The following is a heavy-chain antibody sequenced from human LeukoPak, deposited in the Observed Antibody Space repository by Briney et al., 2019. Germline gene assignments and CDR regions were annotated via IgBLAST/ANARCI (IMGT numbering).Heavy chain of an antibody. CDR1: GGTFSSYA. Sequence: ASVKVSCKASGGTFSSYAISWVRQAPGQGLEWMGGIIPIFGTANYAQKFQGRVTITTDESTSTAYMELSSLRSEDTAVYYCARVRVAAQYYFDYWGQGTLVTVSS. CDR2: IIPIFGTA. J-gene: IGHJ4*02. D-gene: IGHD2-21*01. CDR3: ARVRVAAQYYFDY. V-gene: IGHV1-69*05.